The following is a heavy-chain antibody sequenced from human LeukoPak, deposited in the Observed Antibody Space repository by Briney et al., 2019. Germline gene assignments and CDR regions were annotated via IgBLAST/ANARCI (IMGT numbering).Heavy chain of an antibody. CDR1: SGSISSSSYY. CDR3: ARHEYWFDP. V-gene: IGHV4-39*01. Sequence: SETLSLTCIVSSGSISSSSYYWGWIRQPPGKGLEWIGSIYYSGKTSYNPSLKSRLTISVDTSKNQFSLKLSSVTAADTAVYFCARHEYWFDPWGQGTLVTVSS. CDR2: IYYSGKT. D-gene: IGHD2/OR15-2a*01. J-gene: IGHJ5*02.